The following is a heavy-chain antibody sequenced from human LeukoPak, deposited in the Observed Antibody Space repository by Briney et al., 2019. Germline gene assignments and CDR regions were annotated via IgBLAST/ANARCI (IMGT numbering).Heavy chain of an antibody. CDR1: GFTFSSYA. Sequence: GGSLRLSCAASGFTFSSYAMSWVRQAPGKGLEWVSIISGSGGSTYYADSVKGRFTISRDNSKTTLYLQMSSLRAEDTAVYYCAKAYCTGGSCYSPDYWGQGTLVTVPS. CDR3: AKAYCTGGSCYSPDY. J-gene: IGHJ4*02. D-gene: IGHD2-15*01. CDR2: ISGSGGST. V-gene: IGHV3-23*01.